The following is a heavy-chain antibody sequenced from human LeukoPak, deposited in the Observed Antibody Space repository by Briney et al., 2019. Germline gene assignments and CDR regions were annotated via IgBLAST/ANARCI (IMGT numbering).Heavy chain of an antibody. CDR1: GYTFTNYY. Sequence: ASVKVSCKTSGYTFTNYYIHWVRQAPGQGPEWMGIINPSGGSTSYAPKFQGRVTMTRDTSTSTVYMELISLRSEDTAMYYCAKSHSYYFDSSGYYPDYSGQGTLVTVSS. V-gene: IGHV1-46*01. CDR3: AKSHSYYFDSSGYYPDY. CDR2: INPSGGST. D-gene: IGHD3-22*01. J-gene: IGHJ4*02.